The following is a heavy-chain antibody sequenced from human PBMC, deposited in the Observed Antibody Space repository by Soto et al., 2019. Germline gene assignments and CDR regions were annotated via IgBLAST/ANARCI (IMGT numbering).Heavy chain of an antibody. V-gene: IGHV4-30-2*01. CDR1: GGSISSGGYS. D-gene: IGHD6-6*01. J-gene: IGHJ5*02. CDR2: IYHSGST. Sequence: SETLSLTCTVSGGSISSGGYSWSWIRQPPGKGLEWIGYIYHSGSTYYNPSLKSRVTISVDTSKNQFSLKLSSVTAADTAVYYCARGDSSYLGGWFDPWGQGTLVTVSS. CDR3: ARGDSSYLGGWFDP.